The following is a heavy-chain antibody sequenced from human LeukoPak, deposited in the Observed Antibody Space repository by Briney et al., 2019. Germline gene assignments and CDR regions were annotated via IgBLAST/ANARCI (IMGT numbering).Heavy chain of an antibody. V-gene: IGHV4-59*08. CDR1: GGSISSYY. CDR2: IYYSGST. CDR3: ASFDDGYFDY. Sequence: PSETLSPTCTVSGGSISSYYWSWIRQPPGKGLEWIGYIYYSGSTNYNPSLKSRVTISVDTSKNQFSLKLSSVTAADTAVYYCASFDDGYFDYWGQGTLVTVSS. J-gene: IGHJ4*02. D-gene: IGHD3-16*01.